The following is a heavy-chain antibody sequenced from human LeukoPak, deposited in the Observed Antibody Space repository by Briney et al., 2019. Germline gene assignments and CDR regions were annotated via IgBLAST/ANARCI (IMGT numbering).Heavy chain of an antibody. CDR1: GGSISNYY. J-gene: IGHJ4*02. CDR2: IYASGST. V-gene: IGHV4-4*07. Sequence: PSETLSLTCIVSGGSISNYYRTWIRQPAGKGLEWIGRIYASGSTNYNPSLKSRVTMSVDTSKNQFSLHLSSVTAADAAMYYCARTNYDISGYYDYFDCWGQGTLVTVSS. D-gene: IGHD3-22*01. CDR3: ARTNYDISGYYDYFDC.